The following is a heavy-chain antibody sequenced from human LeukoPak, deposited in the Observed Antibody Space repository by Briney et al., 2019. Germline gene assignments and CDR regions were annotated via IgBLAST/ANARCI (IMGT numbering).Heavy chain of an antibody. Sequence: GGSLRLSCAASGFTFSNYWMHWVRQAPGKGLVWVSRINSDGINTSYADSVKGRFTISREKAKNSLYLQMNSLRAEDTAVYYCARERYYNTSGYYYLFDYWGQGTLVTVSS. CDR2: INSDGINT. D-gene: IGHD3-22*01. V-gene: IGHV3-74*01. J-gene: IGHJ4*02. CDR1: GFTFSNYW. CDR3: ARERYYNTSGYYYLFDY.